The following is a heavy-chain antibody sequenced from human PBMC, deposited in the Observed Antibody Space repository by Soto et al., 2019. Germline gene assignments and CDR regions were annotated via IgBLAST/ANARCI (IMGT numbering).Heavy chain of an antibody. J-gene: IGHJ6*02. Sequence: SVKVSCKASGGTFSRYTISWVRQAPGQGLEWMGGIIPIFGTSNYAERFQGRVTITADKSTNTAYLELSSLRSSDTAVYYCARDGSTHWELRRGPGYYYYAMYXWGQGTTVTVS. CDR1: GGTFSRYT. CDR3: ARDGSTHWELRRGPGYYYYAMYX. CDR2: IIPIFGTS. V-gene: IGHV1-69*06. D-gene: IGHD1-26*01.